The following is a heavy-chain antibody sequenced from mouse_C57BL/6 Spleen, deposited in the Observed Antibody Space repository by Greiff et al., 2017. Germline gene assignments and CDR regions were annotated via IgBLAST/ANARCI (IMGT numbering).Heavy chain of an antibody. D-gene: IGHD2-4*01. J-gene: IGHJ4*01. CDR1: GFSLTSYG. CDR2: IWGDGST. Sequence: VKVVESGPGLVAPSQCLSITCTVSGFSLTSYGVSWVRQPPGKGLEWLGVIWGDGSTNYHSALISRLSISKDNSKSQVFLKLNRLQTDDTATYYCAKNYDYDVGYAMDYWGQGTSVTVSS. V-gene: IGHV2-3*01. CDR3: AKNYDYDVGYAMDY.